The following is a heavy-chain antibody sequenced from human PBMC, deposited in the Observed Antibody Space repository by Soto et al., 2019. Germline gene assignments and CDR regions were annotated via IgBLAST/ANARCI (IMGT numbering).Heavy chain of an antibody. Sequence: PSETLSLTCTVSGGSISSYYWSWIRQPPGKGLEWIGYIYYSGSTNYNPSLKSRVTISVDTSKNQFSLKLSSVTAADTAVYYCARDSRFHYGGFDYWGQGTLVTVSS. D-gene: IGHD3-16*01. J-gene: IGHJ4*02. CDR1: GGSISSYY. CDR3: ARDSRFHYGGFDY. CDR2: IYYSGST. V-gene: IGHV4-59*01.